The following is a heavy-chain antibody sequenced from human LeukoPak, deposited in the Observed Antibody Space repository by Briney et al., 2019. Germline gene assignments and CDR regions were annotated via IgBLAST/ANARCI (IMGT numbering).Heavy chain of an antibody. CDR2: ISGSGGST. J-gene: IGHJ4*02. Sequence: GRSLRLSCAASGFTFSSYAMSWVRQAPGKGLEWVSAISGSGGSTYYADSVKGRFTISRDNSKNTLYLQMNGLRAEDTAVYYCARDSSSPHFDYWGQGTLVTVSS. CDR1: GFTFSSYA. D-gene: IGHD6-6*01. CDR3: ARDSSSPHFDY. V-gene: IGHV3-23*01.